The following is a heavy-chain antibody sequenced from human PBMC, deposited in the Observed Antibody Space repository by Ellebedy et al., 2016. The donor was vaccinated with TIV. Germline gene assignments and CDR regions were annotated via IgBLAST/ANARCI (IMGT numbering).Heavy chain of an antibody. V-gene: IGHV1-8*03. D-gene: IGHD6-19*01. CDR1: GYTFPLYD. J-gene: IGHJ4*02. CDR3: AREGGYSSGFYYFDY. Sequence: AASVKVSCKASGYTFPLYDINFVRQAPGQGLSWMGWMNPNSGNTGYAQKFQGRVTITRNTSISTAYMELSSLRSEDTAVYYCAREGGYSSGFYYFDYWGQGTLVTVSS. CDR2: MNPNSGNT.